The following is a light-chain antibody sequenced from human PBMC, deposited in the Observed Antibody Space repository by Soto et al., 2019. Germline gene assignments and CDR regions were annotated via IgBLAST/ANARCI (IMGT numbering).Light chain of an antibody. CDR1: QSVSNY. CDR3: QQRSKWPPD. CDR2: DAS. Sequence: EIVMTQSPATLSVSPGERATLSCRASQSVSNYLAWYQQKPGQAPRLLIYDASHRATGIPARFSGSGSGTDFTLTISSLEPEDFAVYYCQQRSKWPPDFGQGTRLEIK. J-gene: IGKJ5*01. V-gene: IGKV3-11*01.